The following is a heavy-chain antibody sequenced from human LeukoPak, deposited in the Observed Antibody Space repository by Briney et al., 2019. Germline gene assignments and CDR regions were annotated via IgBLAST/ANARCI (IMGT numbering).Heavy chain of an antibody. D-gene: IGHD2-15*01. CDR3: ARAPPFSGGSCYSLECMAFDI. CDR1: GGTFSSYA. Sequence: ASVKVSCKASGGTFSSYAISWVRQAPGQGLEWMGRIIPIFGTANYAQKLQGRVTMTTDTSTSTAYMELRSLRSDDTAVYYCARAPPFSGGSCYSLECMAFDIWGQGTMVTVSS. J-gene: IGHJ3*02. V-gene: IGHV1-69*05. CDR2: IIPIFGTA.